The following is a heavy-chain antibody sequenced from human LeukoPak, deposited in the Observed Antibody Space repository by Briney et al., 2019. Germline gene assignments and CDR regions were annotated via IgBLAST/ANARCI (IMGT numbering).Heavy chain of an antibody. Sequence: SVKVSCKASGGTFSSYAISWVRQAPGQGLEWMGRIIPILGIANYAQKFQGRVTITADKPTSTAYMELSSLRSEDTAVYYCARDTMVRGVIGPFDIWGQGTMVTVSS. J-gene: IGHJ3*02. CDR2: IIPILGIA. CDR3: ARDTMVRGVIGPFDI. V-gene: IGHV1-69*04. D-gene: IGHD3-10*01. CDR1: GGTFSSYA.